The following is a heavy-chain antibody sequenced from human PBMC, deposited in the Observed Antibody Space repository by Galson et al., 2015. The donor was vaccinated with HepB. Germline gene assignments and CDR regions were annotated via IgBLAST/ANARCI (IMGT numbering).Heavy chain of an antibody. CDR1: GFTFSSYA. V-gene: IGHV3-64*01. CDR2: ISSNGGST. Sequence: SLRLSCAASGFTFSSYAMHWVRQAPGKGLEYVSAISSNGGSTYYANSVKGRFTISRDNSKNTLYLQMGSLRAEDMAVYYCARDGLDIVGALDPWGQGTLVTVSS. D-gene: IGHD5-12*01. J-gene: IGHJ5*02. CDR3: ARDGLDIVGALDP.